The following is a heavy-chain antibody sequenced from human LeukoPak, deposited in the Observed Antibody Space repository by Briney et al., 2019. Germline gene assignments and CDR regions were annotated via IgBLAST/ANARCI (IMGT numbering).Heavy chain of an antibody. D-gene: IGHD1-26*01. CDR3: ARDLRELRY. CDR2: IKQDGSEK. J-gene: IGHJ4*02. Sequence: GGSLRLSCAASGFTFSRYWMSWVRQAPGKGLEWVANIKQDGSEKYYVDSVKGRFTISRDNAKNSLYLQMNSLRAEDTAVYYGARDLRELRYWGQGTLVTVSS. CDR1: GFTFSRYW. V-gene: IGHV3-7*01.